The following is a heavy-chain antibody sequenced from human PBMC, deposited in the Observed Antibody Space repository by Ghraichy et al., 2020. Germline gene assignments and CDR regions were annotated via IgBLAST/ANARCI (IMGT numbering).Heavy chain of an antibody. J-gene: IGHJ4*02. V-gene: IGHV4-61*01. Sequence: SQTLSLTCTVSGGSVSSGSYYWNWIRQPQGKGLEWIGYIYYSGSTNYNPSLKSRVTMSVDTSKNQFSLKVSSVTVADTAVYYCTRYTVTNKFDYWGQGTLVPVSS. D-gene: IGHD4-17*01. CDR3: TRYTVTNKFDY. CDR1: GGSVSSGSYY. CDR2: IYYSGST.